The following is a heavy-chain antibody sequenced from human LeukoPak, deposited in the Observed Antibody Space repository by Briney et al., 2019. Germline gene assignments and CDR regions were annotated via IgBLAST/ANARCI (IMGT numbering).Heavy chain of an antibody. CDR2: ISSSSNTI. V-gene: IGHV3-48*02. Sequence: GGSLRLSCAASGFTFSSYSMNWVRQAPGKGLEWVSYISSSSNTIYYADSAKGRFTISRDNARNSLYLQMNSLRDEDTAVYYCARDRDHSNNWYIFLDYWGQGTLVTVSS. CDR3: ARDRDHSNNWYIFLDY. D-gene: IGHD6-13*01. J-gene: IGHJ4*02. CDR1: GFTFSSYS.